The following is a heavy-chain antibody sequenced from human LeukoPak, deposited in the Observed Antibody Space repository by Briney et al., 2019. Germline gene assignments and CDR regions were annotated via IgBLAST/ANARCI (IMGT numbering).Heavy chain of an antibody. Sequence: GGSLRLSCAASGFTFSSYGMHWVRQAPGKGLEWVAVISYDGSNKYYADSVKGRFNISRDNSKNTLYLQMNSLRAEDTAVYYCAKVAVEYYYGSGSFDYWGQGTLVTVSS. CDR1: GFTFSSYG. J-gene: IGHJ4*02. CDR2: ISYDGSNK. V-gene: IGHV3-30*18. D-gene: IGHD3-10*01. CDR3: AKVAVEYYYGSGSFDY.